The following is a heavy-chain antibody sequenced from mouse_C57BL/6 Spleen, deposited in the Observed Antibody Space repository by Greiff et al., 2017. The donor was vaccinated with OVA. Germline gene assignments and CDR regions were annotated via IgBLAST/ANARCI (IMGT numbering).Heavy chain of an antibody. V-gene: IGHV5-4*01. Sequence: EVQVVESGGGLVKPGGSLKLSCAASGFTFSSYAMSWVRQTPEKRLEWVATISDGGSYTYYPDNVKGRFTISRDNAKNNLYLQMSHLKSEDTAMYYCARDRVYDGYYSYYFDYWGQGTTLTVSS. J-gene: IGHJ2*01. CDR2: ISDGGSYT. D-gene: IGHD2-3*01. CDR1: GFTFSSYA. CDR3: ARDRVYDGYYSYYFDY.